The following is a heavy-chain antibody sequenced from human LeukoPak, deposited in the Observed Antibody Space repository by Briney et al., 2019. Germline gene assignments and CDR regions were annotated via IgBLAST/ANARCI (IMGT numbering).Heavy chain of an antibody. J-gene: IGHJ3*01. V-gene: IGHV4-39*01. CDR2: IDDGGRT. D-gene: IGHD3-22*01. Sequence: PETLSLTCTLSGGSLRSSSYYWGWVRQPPGRGREWHGSIDDGGRTYNNPSRKRRDTISVETSKNQCSLKLTSVTAADTAVYYCARQDYYDSTLGWGQGTMVTVSS. CDR3: ARQDYYDSTLG. CDR1: GGSLRSSSYY.